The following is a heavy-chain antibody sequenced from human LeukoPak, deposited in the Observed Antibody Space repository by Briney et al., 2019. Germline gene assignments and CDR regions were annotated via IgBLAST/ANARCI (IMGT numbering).Heavy chain of an antibody. CDR2: VIPILKTT. Sequence: SVKVSCKASGGTFLSYGVTWVRQAPGQGLEWMGSVIPILKTTNYSQKFQGRVTITADESTSTAYMELSSLRSEDTAVYYCARGSYYGSGSATDAFDIWGQGTKVTVS. V-gene: IGHV1-69*11. D-gene: IGHD3-10*01. CDR1: GGTFLSYG. CDR3: ARGSYYGSGSATDAFDI. J-gene: IGHJ3*02.